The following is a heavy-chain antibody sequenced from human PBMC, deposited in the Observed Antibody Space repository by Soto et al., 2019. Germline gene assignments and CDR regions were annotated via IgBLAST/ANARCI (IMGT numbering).Heavy chain of an antibody. V-gene: IGHV1-18*01. J-gene: IGHJ3*02. CDR1: GYTFTSYG. D-gene: IGHD3-10*01. Sequence: QVQLVQSGAEVKKPGASVKVSCKASGYTFTSYGISWVRQAPGQGLEWMGWISAYNGNTNYAQKLQGRVTMTTDTTTSTASMELRSMRSDDTAVYYCARDFGLWFGKFPLGDAFDIWGQGTMVTVSS. CDR2: ISAYNGNT. CDR3: ARDFGLWFGKFPLGDAFDI.